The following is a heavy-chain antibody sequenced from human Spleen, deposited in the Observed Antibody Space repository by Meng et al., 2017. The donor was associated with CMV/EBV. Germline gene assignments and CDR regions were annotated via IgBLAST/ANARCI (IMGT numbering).Heavy chain of an antibody. CDR2: IRSKTNSYAT. CDR1: GFTFSGSV. J-gene: IGHJ4*02. V-gene: IGHV3-73*01. Sequence: GGSLRLSCAASGFTFSGSVMHWVRQASGKGLEWVGRIRSKTNSYATSYAAPVKGRFTISRDDSTNTTYLQMNSLRAEDTAVYYCARDPTGGGSYYAYWGQGTLVTVSS. D-gene: IGHD1-26*01. CDR3: ARDPTGGGSYYAY.